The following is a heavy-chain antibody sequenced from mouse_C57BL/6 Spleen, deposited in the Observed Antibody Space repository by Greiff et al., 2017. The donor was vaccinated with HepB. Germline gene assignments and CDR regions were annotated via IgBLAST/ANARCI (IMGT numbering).Heavy chain of an antibody. Sequence: VKLMESGAELVKPGASVKISCKASGYAFSSYWMNWVKQRPGKGLEWIGQIYPGDGDTNYNGKFKGKATLTADKSSSTAYMQLSSLTSEDSAVYFCARATTVYYFDYWGQGTTLTVSS. D-gene: IGHD1-1*01. CDR1: GYAFSSYW. J-gene: IGHJ2*01. V-gene: IGHV1-80*01. CDR3: ARATTVYYFDY. CDR2: IYPGDGDT.